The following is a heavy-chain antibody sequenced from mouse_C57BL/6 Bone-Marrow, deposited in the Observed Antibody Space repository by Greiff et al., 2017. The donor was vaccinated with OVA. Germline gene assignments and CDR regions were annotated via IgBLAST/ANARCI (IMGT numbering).Heavy chain of an antibody. CDR1: GYTFTSYW. V-gene: IGHV1-52*01. J-gene: IGHJ2*01. Sequence: QVQLQQPGAELVRPGSSVKLSCKASGYTFTSYWMHWVKQRPIQGLEWIGNIDPSDSETHYNQKFKDKATLTVDKSSSTAYMQLSSLTSEDSAVYYCARSGTTVGFDYWGQGTTLTVSS. CDR3: ARSGTTVGFDY. CDR2: IDPSDSET. D-gene: IGHD1-1*01.